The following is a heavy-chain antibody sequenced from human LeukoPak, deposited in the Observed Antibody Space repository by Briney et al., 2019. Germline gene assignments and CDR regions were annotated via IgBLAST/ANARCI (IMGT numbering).Heavy chain of an antibody. CDR1: GFSLTTSGVG. CDR2: IYWNDDK. D-gene: IGHD5-18*01. V-gene: IGHV2-5*01. CDR3: AHRGYSYAFDP. Sequence: SGPTLVKPTQTLALTCSFSGFSLTTSGVGVGWIRQPPGKALEWLGIIYWNDDKRYIESLKSRLTITKDTSKNQVVLIMTNMDPVDTATYYCAHRGYSYAFDPWGQGTLVTVSS. J-gene: IGHJ5*02.